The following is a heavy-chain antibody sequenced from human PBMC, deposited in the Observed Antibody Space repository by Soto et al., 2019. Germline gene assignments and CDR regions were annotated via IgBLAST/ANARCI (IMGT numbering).Heavy chain of an antibody. D-gene: IGHD1-1*01. CDR2: IYNSGQT. V-gene: IGHV4-31*03. CDR1: GGSISSGGYF. CDR3: ARSTYHDPNWFDP. J-gene: IGHJ5*02. Sequence: SETLSLTCTASGGSISSGGYFWSWIRQHPGKGLEWIGYIYNSGQTYYNPSLKSRLSISLNTSKKQFSLRLSSVTAADTAVYYCARSTYHDPNWFDPWGQGTLVTVSS.